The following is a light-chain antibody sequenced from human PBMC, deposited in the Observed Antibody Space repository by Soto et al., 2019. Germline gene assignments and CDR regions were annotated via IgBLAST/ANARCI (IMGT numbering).Light chain of an antibody. Sequence: DIVMTQSPDSLAGSLGERATINCKSSQRVLYTSNNKNYLAWYQQRPGQPPKLLIYWASTRESGVPDRFSGSGSGTDFTLTITSLQAEDVAVYYCQQYESTPPTFGQGTKLEIK. CDR3: QQYESTPPT. J-gene: IGKJ2*01. CDR2: WAS. V-gene: IGKV4-1*01. CDR1: QRVLYTSNNKNY.